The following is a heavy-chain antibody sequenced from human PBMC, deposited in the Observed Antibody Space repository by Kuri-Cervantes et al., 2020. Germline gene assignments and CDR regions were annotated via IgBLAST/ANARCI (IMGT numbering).Heavy chain of an antibody. CDR3: ANLGLVEAFDT. J-gene: IGHJ3*02. D-gene: IGHD6-19*01. CDR1: GVTFSSHG. CDR2: VSYDGSNK. V-gene: IGHV3-30*18. Sequence: GGSLRLSCAASGVTFSSHGIHWVRQAPGKGLEWVAVVSYDGSNKYYADSVKGRFTISRDNSKNTLYLQMNSLRAEDTAVYYCANLGLVEAFDTWGQGTMVTVSS.